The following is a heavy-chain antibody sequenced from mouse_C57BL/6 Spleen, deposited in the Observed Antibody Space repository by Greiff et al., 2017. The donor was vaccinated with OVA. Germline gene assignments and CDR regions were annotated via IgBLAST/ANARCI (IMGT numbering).Heavy chain of an antibody. CDR1: GYTFTSYW. J-gene: IGHJ2*01. V-gene: IGHV1-64*01. Sequence: QVQLQQPGAELVKPGASVKLSCKASGYTFTSYWMHWVKQRPGQGLEWIGMIHPNSGSTNYNEKFKSKATLTVDKSSSTAYMQLSSLTSEDSAVYYCAREAQATGFDYWGQGTTLTVSS. D-gene: IGHD3-2*02. CDR2: IHPNSGST. CDR3: AREAQATGFDY.